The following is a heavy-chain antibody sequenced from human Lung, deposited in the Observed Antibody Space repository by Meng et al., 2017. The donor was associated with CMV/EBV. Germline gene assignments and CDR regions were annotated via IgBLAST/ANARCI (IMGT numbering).Heavy chain of an antibody. D-gene: IGHD2-2*02. CDR2: IYSGGSST. V-gene: IGHV3-23*03. J-gene: IGHJ6*02. CDR3: ANPIQGTYGMDV. Sequence: GASLKISCAASGFTFSSYAMSWVRQARGKGLEWVSVIYSGGSSTYYADSVKGRFTISRDNSKNTLYLQMNSLRAEDTAVYYCANPIQGTYGMDVWGQGTTVTVSS. CDR1: GFTFSSYA.